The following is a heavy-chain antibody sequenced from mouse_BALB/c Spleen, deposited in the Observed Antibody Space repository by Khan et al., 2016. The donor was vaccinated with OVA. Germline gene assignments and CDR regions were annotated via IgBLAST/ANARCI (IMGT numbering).Heavy chain of an antibody. D-gene: IGHD1-2*01. CDR2: ISYSDST. Sequence: EVQLQESGPGLVKPSQSLSLTCTVTDYSITQGYGWNWIRQVPENKLEWMGYISYSDSTKYKPSLTSLISITRDTSKNQFFLQLNSVTTEDTATYYCARTARIKYWGQGTTLTVSS. CDR3: ARTARIKY. J-gene: IGHJ2*01. V-gene: IGHV3-2*02. CDR1: DYSITQGYG.